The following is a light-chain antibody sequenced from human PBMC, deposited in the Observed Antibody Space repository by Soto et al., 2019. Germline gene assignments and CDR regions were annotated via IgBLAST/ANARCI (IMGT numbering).Light chain of an antibody. J-gene: IGKJ4*01. V-gene: IGKV1-39*01. CDR1: QSISSY. Sequence: DIQMTQSPSSLSASVGVRVTITCRASQSISSYLNWYQQKPGKAPKLLIYAASSLQSGVPSRFSGSGSGTDFTLTISSLQPEDFATYYCQQSYGTPLTFGGGTKVEIK. CDR2: AAS. CDR3: QQSYGTPLT.